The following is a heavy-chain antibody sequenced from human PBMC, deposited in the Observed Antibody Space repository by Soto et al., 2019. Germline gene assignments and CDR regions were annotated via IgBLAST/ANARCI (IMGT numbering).Heavy chain of an antibody. D-gene: IGHD6-19*01. CDR1: GGSISSGSYS. CDR2: ISHSGST. V-gene: IGHV4-30-2*01. CDR3: ARGGLLPDY. Sequence: QLQLQESGSGLVKPSQTLSLTCAVSGGSISSGSYSWSWIRQPPGKGLECIGDISHSGSTYYNPSLNSRVTISVDRSTNQFSLKLSSVTAAATAVYYCARGGLLPDYWGQGTLVTVSS. J-gene: IGHJ4*02.